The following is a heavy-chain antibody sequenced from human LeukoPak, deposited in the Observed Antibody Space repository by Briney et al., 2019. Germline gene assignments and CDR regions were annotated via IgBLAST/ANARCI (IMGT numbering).Heavy chain of an antibody. D-gene: IGHD3-10*01. CDR2: IKQDGSEK. J-gene: IGHJ4*02. V-gene: IGHV3-7*01. CDR3: ARDLWFGIHREGGFDY. Sequence: PGGSLRLSCAASGFSFNTYWMSWVRQAPGKGLEWMANIKQDGSEKYYVDSVKGRFTISRDNAKNSLYLQMNSLRAEDTAVYYCARDLWFGIHREGGFDYWGQGTLVTVSS. CDR1: GFSFNTYW.